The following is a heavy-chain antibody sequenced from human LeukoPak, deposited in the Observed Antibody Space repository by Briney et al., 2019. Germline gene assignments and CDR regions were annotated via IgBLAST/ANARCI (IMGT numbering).Heavy chain of an antibody. J-gene: IGHJ5*02. V-gene: IGHV4-38-2*02. CDR3: ARRGPPRTLLRGVKSGWFDP. Sequence: PSETLSLTCTVSGYSLSSGYYWGWIRQPPGKGLEWIGEINHSGSTNYNPSLKSRVTISVDTSKNQFSLKLSSVTAADTAVYYCARRGPPRTLLRGVKSGWFDPWGQGTLVTVSS. CDR2: INHSGST. CDR1: GYSLSSGYY. D-gene: IGHD3-10*01.